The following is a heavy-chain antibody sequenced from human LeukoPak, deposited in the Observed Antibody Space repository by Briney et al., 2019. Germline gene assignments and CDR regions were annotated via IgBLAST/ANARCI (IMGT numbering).Heavy chain of an antibody. CDR1: GFTVSSNY. CDR2: IYSGGST. J-gene: IGHJ4*02. Sequence: GGSLRLSCAASGFTVSSNYMSWVRQAPGKGLEWVSVIYSGGSTYYADSVKGRFTISRDNSKNTLYLQMNSLRAEDTAVYYCAKDEWSPGFDYWGQGTLVTVSS. CDR3: AKDEWSPGFDY. V-gene: IGHV3-53*01. D-gene: IGHD3-3*01.